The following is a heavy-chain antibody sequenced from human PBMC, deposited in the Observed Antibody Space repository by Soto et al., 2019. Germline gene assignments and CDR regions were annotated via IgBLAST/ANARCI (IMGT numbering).Heavy chain of an antibody. CDR2: IIPIFGTA. Sequence: SVKVSCKASGGNFSSYAISWVRQAPGQGLEWMGGIIPIFGTANYAQKFQGRVTITADESTSTAYMELSSLRSEDTAVYYCARGPYYYDTSGYWAYYFDYWRQRPLVTVSS. V-gene: IGHV1-69*13. CDR3: ARGPYYYDTSGYWAYYFDY. D-gene: IGHD3-22*01. J-gene: IGHJ4*02. CDR1: GGNFSSYA.